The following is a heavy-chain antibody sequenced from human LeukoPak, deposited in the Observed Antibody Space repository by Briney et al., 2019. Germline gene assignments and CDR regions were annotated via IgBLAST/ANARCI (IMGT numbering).Heavy chain of an antibody. Sequence: SETLSLTCTVSGGSISSGDYYWSWIRQPPGKGLEWIGYIYYSGSTYYSPSLKSRVTISVDTSKNQFSLKLSSVTAADTAVYYCARDNPTRYYYGSGSHKGFDYWGQGTLVTVSS. D-gene: IGHD3-10*01. CDR2: IYYSGST. J-gene: IGHJ4*02. CDR3: ARDNPTRYYYGSGSHKGFDY. V-gene: IGHV4-30-4*08. CDR1: GGSISSGDYY.